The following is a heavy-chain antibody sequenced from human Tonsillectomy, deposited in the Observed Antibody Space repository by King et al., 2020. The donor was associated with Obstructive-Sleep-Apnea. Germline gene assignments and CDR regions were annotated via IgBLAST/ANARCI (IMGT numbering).Heavy chain of an antibody. CDR3: ARVEDIVATFDY. Sequence: QLQESGPGLVKPSQTLSLTCTVSGGSISSGDYYWSWIRQPPGKGLEWIGYIYYSGSTYYNPSLNGRVTISVDTSNNQFSLKLSSVTAADTAVYYCARVEDIVATFDYWGQGTLVTVSS. CDR2: IYYSGST. CDR1: GGSISSGDYY. D-gene: IGHD5-12*01. V-gene: IGHV4-30-4*01. J-gene: IGHJ4*02.